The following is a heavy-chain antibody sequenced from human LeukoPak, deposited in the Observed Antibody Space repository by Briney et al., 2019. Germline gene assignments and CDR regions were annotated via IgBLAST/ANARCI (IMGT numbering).Heavy chain of an antibody. CDR2: IKQDGSEK. CDR3: ARVFQFYSNGFDI. CDR1: GFTLSIYW. D-gene: IGHD2-15*01. V-gene: IGHV3-7*03. J-gene: IGHJ3*02. Sequence: GGSLRLSCAASGFTLSIYWMTWVRQAPGKGLEWVANIKQDGSEKYYVDSVKGRFSISRDNAKSSLYLQMNSLRVEDTAVYYCARVFQFYSNGFDIWGPGTMVTVSS.